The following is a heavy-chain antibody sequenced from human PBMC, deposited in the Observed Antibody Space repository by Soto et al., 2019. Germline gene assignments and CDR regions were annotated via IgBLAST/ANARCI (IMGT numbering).Heavy chain of an antibody. Sequence: EVQLLESGGGLVQPGGSLRLSCAASGFTFSSYAMSWVRQAPGKGLEWVSGISGSGGSTYYADSVKGRFTISRDNSKNTLYLQMNSLRAEDTAVYYCAKDVISGDGFWLMDHWGQGTLVTVSS. D-gene: IGHD2-21*02. CDR1: GFTFSSYA. V-gene: IGHV3-23*01. CDR3: AKDVISGDGFWLMDH. CDR2: ISGSGGST. J-gene: IGHJ4*02.